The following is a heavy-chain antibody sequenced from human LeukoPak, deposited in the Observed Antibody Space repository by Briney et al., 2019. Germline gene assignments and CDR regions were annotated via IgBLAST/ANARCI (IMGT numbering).Heavy chain of an antibody. J-gene: IGHJ4*02. V-gene: IGHV3-30-3*01. CDR2: ISYDGSNK. CDR1: GFTFSSYA. Sequence: GGSLRLSCAASGFTFSSYAMHWVRQAPGKGLEWVAVISYDGSNKYYADSVKGRFTISRDNSKNTLYLQMNSLRAEDTAVYYCARESIVGAHTPHFDYWGQGTLVTVSS. CDR3: ARESIVGAHTPHFDY. D-gene: IGHD1-26*01.